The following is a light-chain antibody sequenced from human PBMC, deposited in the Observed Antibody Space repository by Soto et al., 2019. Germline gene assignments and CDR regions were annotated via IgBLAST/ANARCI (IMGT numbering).Light chain of an antibody. CDR2: ADS. CDR3: QQSSTIPRT. J-gene: IGKJ1*01. Sequence: DIQMTQSPSALSASVGDIVTISCRSSQHIATYLNWYQHKPGKAPKLLVYADSTLQGGVPSRFSGSGSGTDFRLTISSLQPDDFETYYCQQSSTIPRTFGQGTKVDLK. CDR1: QHIATY. V-gene: IGKV1-39*01.